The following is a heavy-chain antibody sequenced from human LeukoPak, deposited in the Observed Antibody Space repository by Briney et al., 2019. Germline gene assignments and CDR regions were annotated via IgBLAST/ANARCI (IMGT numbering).Heavy chain of an antibody. CDR1: GFTFSNYA. V-gene: IGHV3-30-3*01. CDR2: ISYDGSNR. Sequence: GGSLRLSCAGSGFTFSNYAIHWVRQAPGKGLEWVTVISYDGSNRYYGESVKGRFTISRDNAKNTVYVQMNSLRPEDTAVYYCARDKPPQAAAATYHYNGMDVWGQGTTVIVS. CDR3: ARDKPPQAAAATYHYNGMDV. J-gene: IGHJ6*02. D-gene: IGHD6-13*01.